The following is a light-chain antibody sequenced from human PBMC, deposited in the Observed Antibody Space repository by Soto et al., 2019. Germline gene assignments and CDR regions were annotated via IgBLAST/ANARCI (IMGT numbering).Light chain of an antibody. V-gene: IGKV3-11*01. CDR3: HQRRDWSLT. Sequence: DILLTQSPATLSLSPGERATLSCRASQALDNFLSWYQQKPGQAPRLLIYDTSNRATGIPARFSGSGSGTDFTLTISSLAPEDFAIYYCHQRRDWSLTFGGGTEVEIK. CDR1: QALDNF. CDR2: DTS. J-gene: IGKJ4*01.